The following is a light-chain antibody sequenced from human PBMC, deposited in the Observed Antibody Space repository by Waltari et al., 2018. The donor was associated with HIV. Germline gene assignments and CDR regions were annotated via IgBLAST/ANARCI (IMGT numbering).Light chain of an antibody. Sequence: QSALPQPRSVSGSPGQSVTLSCTGTSIDAGHYNPVSWYQQHPGKAPKLMIYDVSKWPSGVPDRFSGSKSGNTASLTISGLQAEDEADYYCCSYAGTYTYVFGTGTKVTVL. J-gene: IGLJ1*01. CDR3: CSYAGTYTYV. CDR2: DVS. V-gene: IGLV2-11*01. CDR1: SIDAGHYNP.